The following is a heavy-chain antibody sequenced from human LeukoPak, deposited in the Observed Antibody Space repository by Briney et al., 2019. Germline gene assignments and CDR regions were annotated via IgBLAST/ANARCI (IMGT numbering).Heavy chain of an antibody. V-gene: IGHV4-31*03. CDR3: ARGGAAATLVYYMDV. J-gene: IGHJ6*03. D-gene: IGHD6-13*01. CDR2: IYYSGST. Sequence: SETLSLTCTVSGGSISSGGYYWSWIRQHPGKGLEWIVYIYYSGSTYYNPSLKSRVTISVDTSKNQFSLKLSSVTAADTAVYYCARGGAAATLVYYMDVWGKGTTVTVSS. CDR1: GGSISSGGYY.